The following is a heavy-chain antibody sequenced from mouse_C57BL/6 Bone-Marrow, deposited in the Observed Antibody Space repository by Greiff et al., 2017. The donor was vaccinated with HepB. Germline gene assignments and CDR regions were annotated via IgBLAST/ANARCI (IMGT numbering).Heavy chain of an antibody. CDR2: ISYDGSN. CDR1: GYSITSGYY. J-gene: IGHJ4*01. Sequence: ESGPGLVKPSQSLSLTCSVTGYSITSGYYWNWIRQFPGNKLEWMGYISYDGSNNYNPSLKNRISITRVTSKNQFFLKLNSVTTEDTATYYCARSRYYSAMDYWGQGTSVTVSS. CDR3: ARSRYYSAMDY. V-gene: IGHV3-6*01.